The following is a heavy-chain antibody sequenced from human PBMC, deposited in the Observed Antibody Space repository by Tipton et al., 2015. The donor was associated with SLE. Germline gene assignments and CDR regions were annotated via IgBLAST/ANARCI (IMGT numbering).Heavy chain of an antibody. CDR3: ARLPTGFPNWFDP. Sequence: TLSLTCTVSGGSISSSSHYWGWIRQPPGKGLEWIGNIYYSGSAYYSSSLKSRGTISVDTSKNQFSLKLSSVTAADTAVYYCARLPTGFPNWFDPWGQGTLVTVSS. CDR2: IYYSGSA. J-gene: IGHJ5*02. V-gene: IGHV4-39*01. D-gene: IGHD4-17*01. CDR1: GGSISSSSHY.